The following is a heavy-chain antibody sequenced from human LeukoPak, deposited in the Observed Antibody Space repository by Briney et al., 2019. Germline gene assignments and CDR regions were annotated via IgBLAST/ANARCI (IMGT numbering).Heavy chain of an antibody. CDR2: ISSSSSYI. CDR1: GFTFSSYS. CDR3: AGQYYDILTGYSI. Sequence: GGSLRLSCAASGFTFSSYSMNWVRQAPGKGLDWVSSISSSSSYIYYADSVKGRFTISRDNAKNSLYLQMNSLRAEDTAVYYCAGQYYDILTGYSIWGQGTLVTVSS. V-gene: IGHV3-21*01. J-gene: IGHJ4*02. D-gene: IGHD3-9*01.